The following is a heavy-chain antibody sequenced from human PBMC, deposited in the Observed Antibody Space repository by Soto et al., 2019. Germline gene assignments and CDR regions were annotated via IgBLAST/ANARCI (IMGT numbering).Heavy chain of an antibody. CDR1: GGPIGTYN. J-gene: IGHJ5*02. Sequence: PSETLSLPCSVSGGPIGTYNWSRIRPSPGKGLERIGYTYYSGSSHYNPSLKRRITISVDTSKKLCFLELISVTAADTAVYYCARGAPQDLWGQGTLVTV. CDR3: ARGAPQDL. V-gene: IGHV4-59*01. CDR2: TYYSGSS.